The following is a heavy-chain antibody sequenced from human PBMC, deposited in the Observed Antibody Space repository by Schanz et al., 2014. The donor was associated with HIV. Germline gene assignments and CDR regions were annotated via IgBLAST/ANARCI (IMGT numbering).Heavy chain of an antibody. V-gene: IGHV3-33*01. J-gene: IGHJ4*02. CDR1: GFTFRNFG. D-gene: IGHD3-22*01. CDR2: IWYDGSNK. Sequence: QVQLVESGGGVVQPGKSLRLSCAVSGFTFRNFGMHWVRQAPGKGLEWVPVIWYDGSNKYYADSVKGRFTISRDNSKNTPHLQMNSLRAEHTAVYHCARDLGDSSGPPDSFDYWGQGTLVTAST. CDR3: ARDLGDSSGPPDSFDY.